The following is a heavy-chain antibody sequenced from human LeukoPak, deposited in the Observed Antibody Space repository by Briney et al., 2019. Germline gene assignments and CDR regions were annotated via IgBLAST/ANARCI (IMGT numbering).Heavy chain of an antibody. CDR2: FSRSGPDT. Sequence: GGSLRLSCAASGFAFGSSAMSWVRQAPGKGPEWVSTFSRSGPDTYYADSVKGRFTIFRDNSKNTLYLQMNSLRAEDTAVYYCAKGSLGSWYYFDYWGQGTLVTVSS. J-gene: IGHJ4*02. V-gene: IGHV3-23*01. D-gene: IGHD6-13*01. CDR3: AKGSLGSWYYFDY. CDR1: GFAFGSSA.